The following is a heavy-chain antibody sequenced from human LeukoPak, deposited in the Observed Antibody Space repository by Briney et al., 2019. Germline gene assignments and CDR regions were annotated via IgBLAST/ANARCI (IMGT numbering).Heavy chain of an antibody. J-gene: IGHJ5*02. D-gene: IGHD3-22*01. CDR2: INAGNGNT. V-gene: IGHV1-3*01. CDR1: GYTFTSYA. CDR3: ARSPYYDSSGPFNWFDP. Sequence: ASVKVSCKASGYTFTSYAMHWVRQAPGQRLEWMGWINAGNGNTKYSQKFQGRVTITRDTSASTAYMELSSLRSEDTAVYYCARSPYYDSSGPFNWFDPWGQGTLVTVSS.